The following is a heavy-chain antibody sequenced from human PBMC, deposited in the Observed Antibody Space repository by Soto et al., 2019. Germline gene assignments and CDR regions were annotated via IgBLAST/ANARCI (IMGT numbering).Heavy chain of an antibody. V-gene: IGHV3-30*18. CDR1: GFTFSSYG. CDR3: AKLSGHIYGMFYFDY. J-gene: IGHJ4*02. CDR2: MSYDGSK. D-gene: IGHD5-18*01. Sequence: GGSLRLSCAAAGFTFSSYGMHWVRQAPGTGLEWVAVMSYDGSKYYADTVKGRFTISRDNSKNTLYLQMNSLRADDTAVYYCAKLSGHIYGMFYFDYWGQGALVTVSS.